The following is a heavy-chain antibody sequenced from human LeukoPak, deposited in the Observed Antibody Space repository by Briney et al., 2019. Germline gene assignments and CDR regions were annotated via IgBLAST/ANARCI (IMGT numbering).Heavy chain of an antibody. CDR1: GFTVSSNY. J-gene: IGHJ4*02. CDR3: AKGQYSYGWGYYFDY. Sequence: PGGSLRLSCAASGFTVSSNYMSWVRQAPGKGLEWVSVIYSGGSTYYADSVKGRFTISRDNSKNTLYLQMNSLRAEDTAVYYCAKGQYSYGWGYYFDYWGQGTLVTVSS. D-gene: IGHD5-18*01. CDR2: IYSGGST. V-gene: IGHV3-53*01.